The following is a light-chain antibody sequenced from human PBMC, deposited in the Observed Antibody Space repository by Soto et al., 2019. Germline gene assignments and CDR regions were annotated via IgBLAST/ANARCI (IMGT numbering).Light chain of an antibody. CDR2: GAS. J-gene: IGKJ1*01. V-gene: IGKV3-20*01. CDR1: QSVSSSF. CDR3: HQYGSSWA. Sequence: EIVLTQSPGTLPLSPGETVTLSCRASQSVSSSFIAWYQQKPGHSPSLLVFGASTRATDIPDRFSGRGSGTDFTLTIRRLQPEDFAVYYCHQYGSSWAFGQGTKVDIK.